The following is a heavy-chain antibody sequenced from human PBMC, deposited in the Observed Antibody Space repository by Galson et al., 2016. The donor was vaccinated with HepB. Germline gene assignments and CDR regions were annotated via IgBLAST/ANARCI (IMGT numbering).Heavy chain of an antibody. Sequence: SLRLSCAASGFIFRTYGMHWVRQAPGKGLEWVAVIWYDGSRKYYADSVKGRFTISRDNSKNTLYLQMNSLRGEDTAVYYCARSQARDVREVGGYFQHWGQGTLVTVSS. V-gene: IGHV3-33*01. CDR2: IWYDGSRK. CDR1: GFIFRTYG. CDR3: ARSQARDVREVGGYFQH. J-gene: IGHJ1*01. D-gene: IGHD3-10*01.